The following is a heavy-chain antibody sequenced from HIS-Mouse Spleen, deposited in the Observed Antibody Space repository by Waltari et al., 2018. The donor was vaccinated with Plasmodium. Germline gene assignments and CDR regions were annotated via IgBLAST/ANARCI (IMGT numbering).Heavy chain of an antibody. Sequence: QVQLQQWGAGLLKPSETLSLTCAVYGGSFSGYYGRWIRQPPGKGLGWIGEINHSGSTNYNPSLKSRVTISVDTSKNQFSLKLSSVTAADTAVYYCARVIPLGIPHFDYWGQGTLVTVSS. CDR2: INHSGST. CDR3: ARVIPLGIPHFDY. J-gene: IGHJ4*02. CDR1: GGSFSGYY. V-gene: IGHV4-34*01. D-gene: IGHD7-27*01.